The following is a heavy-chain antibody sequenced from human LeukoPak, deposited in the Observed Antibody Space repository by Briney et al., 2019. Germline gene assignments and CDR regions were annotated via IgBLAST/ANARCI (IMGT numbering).Heavy chain of an antibody. D-gene: IGHD1-1*01. CDR3: AKDGIARSIFDY. V-gene: IGHV3-30*02. CDR1: GFTFTTYG. Sequence: GGSLRLSCAASGFTFTTYGMHWVRQAPGKGLEWVAFIRNDGSDKYYADSVRGRFTISRDNSKNTLYLQMNSLRAEDTAVYYCAKDGIARSIFDYWGQGTPVTVSS. CDR2: IRNDGSDK. J-gene: IGHJ4*02.